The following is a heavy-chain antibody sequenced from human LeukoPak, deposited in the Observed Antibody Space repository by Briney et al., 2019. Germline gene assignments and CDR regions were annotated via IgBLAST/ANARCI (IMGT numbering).Heavy chain of an antibody. V-gene: IGHV3-73*01. Sequence: TGGSLRLSCAASGFTFSGSAMHWVRQSSGKGLEWVGRITSKTNNYETAYAASVKGRFTISRDDSKNTAYLQMNSLKTEDTAVYYCSRHVMGGGYWGQGTLVTVSS. D-gene: IGHD1-26*01. J-gene: IGHJ4*02. CDR1: GFTFSGSA. CDR2: ITSKTNNYET. CDR3: SRHVMGGGY.